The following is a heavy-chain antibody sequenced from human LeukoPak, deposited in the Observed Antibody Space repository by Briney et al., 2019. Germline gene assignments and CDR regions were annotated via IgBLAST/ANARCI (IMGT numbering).Heavy chain of an antibody. D-gene: IGHD2-8*02. Sequence: PGGSLRLSCAASGFTFSSYAMSWVRQAPGKGLQWVSTISYSGGGSTYYADSVQGRFTISRDNSKNTLYLQMISLRAEDTAVYYCAKVVTSGYWYYGMDVWGQGTTVTVSS. V-gene: IGHV3-23*01. J-gene: IGHJ6*02. CDR1: GFTFSSYA. CDR2: ISYSGGGST. CDR3: AKVVTSGYWYYGMDV.